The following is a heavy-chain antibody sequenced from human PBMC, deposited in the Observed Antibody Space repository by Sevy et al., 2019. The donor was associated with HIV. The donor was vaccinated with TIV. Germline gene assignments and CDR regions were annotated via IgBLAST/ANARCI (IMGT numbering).Heavy chain of an antibody. CDR1: GYTFSSYW. CDR3: ASHHASYGVTGYYYYYGLDV. V-gene: IGHV5-51*01. Sequence: GESLKISCRGSGYTFSSYWIGWVRQTPGKGLEWMGIIFPDDSATRYSPSFQGQVTISADKSTSTAYLHWSSLKASDTAMYYCASHHASYGVTGYYYYYGLDVWGQGTTVTVSS. J-gene: IGHJ6*02. D-gene: IGHD3-16*01. CDR2: IFPDDSAT.